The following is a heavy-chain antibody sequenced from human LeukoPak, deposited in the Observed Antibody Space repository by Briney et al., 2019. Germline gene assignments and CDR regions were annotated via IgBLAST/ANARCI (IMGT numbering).Heavy chain of an antibody. Sequence: GGSLRLSCAASGFTFSRYSMHWVRQAPGKGLEYVSAISSNGGSTYYANSVKGRFTISRDISKNTLYLQMGSLRAEDMAVYYCARDPGASPSYYDNAMDVWGQGTTVTVSS. V-gene: IGHV3-64*01. CDR2: ISSNGGST. CDR3: ARDPGASPSYYDNAMDV. D-gene: IGHD1-26*01. J-gene: IGHJ6*02. CDR1: GFTFSRYS.